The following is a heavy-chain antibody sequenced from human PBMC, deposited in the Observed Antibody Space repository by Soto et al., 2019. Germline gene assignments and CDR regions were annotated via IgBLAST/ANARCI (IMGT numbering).Heavy chain of an antibody. Sequence: QVQLVESGGGVVQPGRSLRLSCAASGFTFSSYGMHWVRQAPGKGLEWVAVISYEGTNKYYADSVKGRFTISRDNSKNTLYLQMNSLRAEDTAVYYCAKVGFVDTTPFDYWGQGTLVTVSS. CDR3: AKVGFVDTTPFDY. D-gene: IGHD5-18*01. CDR1: GFTFSSYG. CDR2: ISYEGTNK. V-gene: IGHV3-30*18. J-gene: IGHJ4*02.